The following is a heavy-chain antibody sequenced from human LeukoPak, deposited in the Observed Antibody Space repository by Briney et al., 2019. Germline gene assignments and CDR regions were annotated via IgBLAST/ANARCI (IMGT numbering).Heavy chain of an antibody. CDR1: GGSFSDYY. J-gene: IGHJ4*02. D-gene: IGHD4-17*01. CDR2: INHGGGT. CDR3: ARGEDGTGDYRPTYFDS. V-gene: IGHV4-34*01. Sequence: ASETLSLTCAVYGGSFSDYYWNWIRQPPGKGLEWIGEINHGGGTKYNPSLKSRATISVDTSKKQFSLNLSSVTAADTAVYYCARGEDGTGDYRPTYFDSWGQGTLVTVSS.